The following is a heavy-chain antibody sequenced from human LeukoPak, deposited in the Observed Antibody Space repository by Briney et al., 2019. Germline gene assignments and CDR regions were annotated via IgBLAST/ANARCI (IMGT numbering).Heavy chain of an antibody. V-gene: IGHV1-46*01. CDR1: GYTFPNYY. D-gene: IGHD3-22*01. CDR2: MNPSGGST. CDR3: ARGAYYNDGNDYPLGY. Sequence: GASVKVSCKASGYTFPNYYIHWVRQAPGQGLEWMGIMNPSGGSTSYAQKLQGRVTMTRDTSTSTVYMELSSLTSEDTAVYFCARGAYYNDGNDYPLGYWGQGTLVTVSS. J-gene: IGHJ4*02.